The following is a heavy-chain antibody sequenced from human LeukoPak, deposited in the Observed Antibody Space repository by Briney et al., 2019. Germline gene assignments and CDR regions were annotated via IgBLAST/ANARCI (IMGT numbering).Heavy chain of an antibody. V-gene: IGHV4-34*01. Sequence: SETLSLTCAVYGGSFSGYYWSWIRQPPGKGLEWIGEINHSGSTNYNPSLKSRVTISVDTSKNQFSLKLSSVTAADTAVYYCARRRGAIFGVVIIPNFDYWGQGTLVTVSS. D-gene: IGHD3-3*01. CDR2: INHSGST. CDR1: GGSFSGYY. J-gene: IGHJ4*02. CDR3: ARRRGAIFGVVIIPNFDY.